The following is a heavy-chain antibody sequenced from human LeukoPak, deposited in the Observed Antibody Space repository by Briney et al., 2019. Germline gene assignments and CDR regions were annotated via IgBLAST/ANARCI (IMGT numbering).Heavy chain of an antibody. J-gene: IGHJ4*02. Sequence: SETLSLTCTVSGGSIINYYWSWIRQPPGKGLEWIGYIYYSGSTNYNPSLKSRVTISVDTSKNQFSLKLSSVTAADTAVYYCARSLNGVLDYWGQGTLVTVSS. CDR3: ARSLNGVLDY. CDR1: GGSIINYY. V-gene: IGHV4-59*01. CDR2: IYYSGST. D-gene: IGHD4-17*01.